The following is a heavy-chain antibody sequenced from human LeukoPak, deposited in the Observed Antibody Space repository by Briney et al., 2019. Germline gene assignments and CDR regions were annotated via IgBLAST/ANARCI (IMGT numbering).Heavy chain of an antibody. Sequence: SETLSLTCAVYGGSFSGYYWSWIRQPPGKGLEWIGEINHSGSTNYNPSLKSRVTISVDTSKNQFSLKLSSVTAADTAAYYCASVFRVPTNYYYYYYMDVWGKGTTVTVSS. CDR3: ASVFRVPTNYYYYYYMDV. J-gene: IGHJ6*03. V-gene: IGHV4-34*01. D-gene: IGHD3-10*01. CDR1: GGSFSGYY. CDR2: INHSGST.